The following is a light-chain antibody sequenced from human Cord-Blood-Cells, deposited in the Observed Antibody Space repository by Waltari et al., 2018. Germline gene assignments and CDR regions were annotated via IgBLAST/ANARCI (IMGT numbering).Light chain of an antibody. CDR1: SSDVGGYNY. Sequence: QSALTQTRSVSGSPGQSVTIHCTGTSSDVGGYNYVSWYQQPPGKAPKLMIYDVSKRPSGVPDRFSGSKSGNTASLTISGLQAEDEADYYCCSYAGSYTWVFGGGTKLTVL. CDR3: CSYAGSYTWV. J-gene: IGLJ3*02. CDR2: DVS. V-gene: IGLV2-11*01.